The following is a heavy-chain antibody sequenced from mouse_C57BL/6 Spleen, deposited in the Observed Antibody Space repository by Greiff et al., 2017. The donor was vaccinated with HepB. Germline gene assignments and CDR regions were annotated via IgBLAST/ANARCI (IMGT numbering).Heavy chain of an antibody. CDR3: ARGQLGLYAMDY. Sequence: VKQSCKASGYTFTSYWMHWVKQRPGQGLEWIGEIDPSDSYTNYNQKFKGKSTLTVDKSSSTAYMQLSSLTSEDSAVYYCARGQLGLYAMDYWGQGTSVTVSS. CDR1: GYTFTSYW. CDR2: IDPSDSYT. J-gene: IGHJ4*01. D-gene: IGHD4-1*02. V-gene: IGHV1-69*01.